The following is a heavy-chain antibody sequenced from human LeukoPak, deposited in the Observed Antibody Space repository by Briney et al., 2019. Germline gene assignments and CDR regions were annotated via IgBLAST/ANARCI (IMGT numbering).Heavy chain of an antibody. D-gene: IGHD3-3*01. CDR3: ARGGSYYDFWSGYSALDWFDP. J-gene: IGHJ5*02. V-gene: IGHV1-3*01. CDR2: INAGNGNT. CDR1: GYTFTSYA. Sequence: ASVKVSCKASGYTFTSYAMHWVRQAPGQRLEWMGRINAGNGNTKYSQKFQGRVTITRDTSASTAYMELSSLRSEDTAVYYCARGGSYYDFWSGYSALDWFDPWGQGTLVTVSS.